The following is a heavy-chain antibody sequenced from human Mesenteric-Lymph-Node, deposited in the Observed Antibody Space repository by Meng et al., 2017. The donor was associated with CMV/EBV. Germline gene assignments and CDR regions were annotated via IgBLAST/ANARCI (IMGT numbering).Heavy chain of an antibody. J-gene: IGHJ4*02. V-gene: IGHV4-31*11. CDR1: GGPFSGHY. CDR2: IYYSGST. CDR3: ARNAADLPSYYFDY. Sequence: SETLSLTCAPYGGPFSGHYWIWIRQHPGKGLEWIGYIYYSGSTYYNPSLKSRVTISVDTSKNQFSLKLSSVTAADTAVYYCARNAADLPSYYFDYWGQGTLVTVSS. D-gene: IGHD3-3*01.